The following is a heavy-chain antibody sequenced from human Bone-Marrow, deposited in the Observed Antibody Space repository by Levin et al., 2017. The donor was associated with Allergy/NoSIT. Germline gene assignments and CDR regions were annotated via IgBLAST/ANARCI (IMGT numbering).Heavy chain of an antibody. D-gene: IGHD6-19*01. J-gene: IGHJ4*02. CDR3: ARRAYSSGWSY. V-gene: IGHV5-51*01. Sequence: GESLKISCKASGYSFTSYWIGWVRQMPGKGLEWMGIIYPGDSETKYSPSFQGQVTISADTSINPAYLQWSSLKASDTAIYYCARRAYSSGWSYWGQGTLVTVSS. CDR2: IYPGDSET. CDR1: GYSFTSYW.